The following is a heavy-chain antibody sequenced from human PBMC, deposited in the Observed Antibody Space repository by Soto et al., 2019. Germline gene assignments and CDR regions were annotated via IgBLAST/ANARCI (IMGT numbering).Heavy chain of an antibody. V-gene: IGHV3-30*18. CDR3: AKEGYSGYDSGGALDY. Sequence: PGGSLRLSCAASGFTFSSYGMHWVRQAPGKGLEWVAVISYDGSNKYYADSVKGRFTISRDNSKNTLYLQMNSLRAEDTAVYYCAKEGYSGYDSGGALDYWGQGTLVTVSS. D-gene: IGHD5-12*01. CDR1: GFTFSSYG. CDR2: ISYDGSNK. J-gene: IGHJ4*02.